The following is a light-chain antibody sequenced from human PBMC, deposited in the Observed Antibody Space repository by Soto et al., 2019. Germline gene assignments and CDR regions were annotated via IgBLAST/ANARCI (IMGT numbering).Light chain of an antibody. J-gene: IGKJ1*01. Sequence: DIQMTQSPPSLSASVGDRVTITCRASKGINNYLAWFQQQPGTAPKPLIYATYTLHSGVPSRFTGSGSGTEFTLTITSLQPEEFVTYYCQQYNSYPWTFGQGTKVEVK. CDR3: QQYNSYPWT. V-gene: IGKV1-16*01. CDR1: KGINNY. CDR2: ATY.